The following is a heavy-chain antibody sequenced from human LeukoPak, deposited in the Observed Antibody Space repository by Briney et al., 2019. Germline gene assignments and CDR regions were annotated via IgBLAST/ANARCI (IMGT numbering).Heavy chain of an antibody. Sequence: PSETLSLTCTVSGGSISSGSYYWSWIRQPAGRGLEWFGRIYTSGSTNYTPSLKSRVTISVDTSKNQFSLKLSSVTAADTAVYYCARDGPLDYGDYHGMDVWGQGTTVTVSS. CDR1: GGSISSGSYY. CDR2: IYTSGST. D-gene: IGHD4-17*01. CDR3: ARDGPLDYGDYHGMDV. J-gene: IGHJ6*02. V-gene: IGHV4-61*02.